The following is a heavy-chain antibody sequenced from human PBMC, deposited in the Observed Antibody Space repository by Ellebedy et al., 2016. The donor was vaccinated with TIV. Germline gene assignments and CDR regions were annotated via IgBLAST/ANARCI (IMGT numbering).Heavy chain of an antibody. J-gene: IGHJ5*02. Sequence: ASVKVSXXASGYTFTSYGISWVRQAPGQGLEWMGWISAYNGNTNYAQKLQGRVTMTTDTSTSTAYMELRSLRSDDTAVYYCARDEGSVVVPAAPIDPWGQGTLVTVSS. V-gene: IGHV1-18*04. CDR1: GYTFTSYG. CDR2: ISAYNGNT. CDR3: ARDEGSVVVPAAPIDP. D-gene: IGHD2-2*01.